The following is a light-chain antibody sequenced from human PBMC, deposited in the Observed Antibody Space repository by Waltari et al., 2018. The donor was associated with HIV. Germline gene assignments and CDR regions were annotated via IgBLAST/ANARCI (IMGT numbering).Light chain of an antibody. CDR1: NSDIGAYTY. CDR2: EVS. CDR3: SSYTSSSTPYV. V-gene: IGLV2-14*01. Sequence: QSALTQPASVSGSPGQSITISCTGTNSDIGAYTYVSWYQQRPGTAPQLLIYEVSNRPSGVSHRFSGSKSGNTASLTISGLQAEDEADYYCSSYTSSSTPYVFGSGTKVTVL. J-gene: IGLJ1*01.